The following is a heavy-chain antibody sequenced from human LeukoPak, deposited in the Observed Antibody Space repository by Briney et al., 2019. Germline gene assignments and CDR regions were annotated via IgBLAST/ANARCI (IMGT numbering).Heavy chain of an antibody. CDR1: GNSISSFH. CDR3: AKHNAAAWLDS. V-gene: IGHV4-4*09. CDR2: MYPGGNT. J-gene: IGHJ4*02. Sequence: SETLSLTCAVSGNSISSFHWSWIRQPPARGLEWVAFMYPGGNTNYNPSLGSRVTMSGDTSKNELSLKLTSVTAADSAVYFCAKHNAAAWLDSWGQGILVTVSS. D-gene: IGHD6-19*01.